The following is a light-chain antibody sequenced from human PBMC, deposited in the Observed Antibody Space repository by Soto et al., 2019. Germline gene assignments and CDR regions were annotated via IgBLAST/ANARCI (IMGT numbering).Light chain of an antibody. Sequence: QSVLTQPPSASGTPGQRVTISCSGSSSNIGANTVTWYQQLPGTAPKLLIFGNNHRPSGVPDRFSGSKSGTSGSLAISGLQSEDEADYYCATWDDSLNGYVFGAGTK. CDR1: SSNIGANT. J-gene: IGLJ1*01. CDR2: GNN. CDR3: ATWDDSLNGYV. V-gene: IGLV1-44*01.